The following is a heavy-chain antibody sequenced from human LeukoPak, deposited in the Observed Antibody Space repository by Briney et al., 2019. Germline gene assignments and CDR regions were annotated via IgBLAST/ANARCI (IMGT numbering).Heavy chain of an antibody. CDR1: GFTFSDYY. V-gene: IGHV3-11*01. D-gene: IGHD3-10*01. CDR3: ARDFRRTTMVRGVIRRTHAFDI. J-gene: IGHJ3*02. CDR2: ISSSGSTI. Sequence: PGGSLRLSCATSGFTFSDYYMSWIRQAPGKGLEWVSYISSSGSTIYYADSVKGRFTISRDNAKNSLYLQMNSLRAEDTAVYYCARDFRRTTMVRGVIRRTHAFDIWGQGTMVTVSS.